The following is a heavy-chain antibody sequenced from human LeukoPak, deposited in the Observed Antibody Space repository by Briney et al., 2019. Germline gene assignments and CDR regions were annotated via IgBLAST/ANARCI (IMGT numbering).Heavy chain of an antibody. Sequence: SETLSLTCTVSGGSISSYHWSWIRQPPGKGLEWIGCISDSGSTTHNPSLKSRVTISVDTSKNQFSLKLNSVTAADTAVYYRARDPAANRYFDSWGRGTLVTVSS. CDR1: GGSISSYH. V-gene: IGHV4-59*01. CDR2: ISDSGST. CDR3: ARDPAANRYFDS. D-gene: IGHD3-16*02. J-gene: IGHJ4*02.